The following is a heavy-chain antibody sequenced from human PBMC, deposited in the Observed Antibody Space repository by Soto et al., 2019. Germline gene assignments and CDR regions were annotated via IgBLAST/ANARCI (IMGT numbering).Heavy chain of an antibody. D-gene: IGHD3-22*01. Sequence: QVRLVQSGAEVKKPGSSVKVSCKASGDTFRNYAVNWVRQAPGQGLEWMGGIIPVPGTPSYAQKFQGRVTITADGSTGIAYMELSSLRSDDTAVYYCARGDSGSKIEHWGQGTLVTVSS. CDR3: ARGDSGSKIEH. J-gene: IGHJ4*02. CDR1: GDTFRNYA. V-gene: IGHV1-69*01. CDR2: IIPVPGTP.